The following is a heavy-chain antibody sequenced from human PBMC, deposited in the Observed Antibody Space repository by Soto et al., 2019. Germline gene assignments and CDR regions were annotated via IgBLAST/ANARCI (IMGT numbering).Heavy chain of an antibody. CDR3: ARYGSGYAFDL. D-gene: IGHD6-19*01. CDR1: GFTFSSYG. Sequence: QVQLVESGGGVVQPGRSLRLSCAASGFTFSSYGMHWVRQAPGKGLEWVAVIWYDGSNKYYADSVKGRFTISRDNSKNMLCRQRNSLRVEETAVYDWARYGSGYAFDLWGRGTMVTVSS. J-gene: IGHJ3*01. CDR2: IWYDGSNK. V-gene: IGHV3-33*01.